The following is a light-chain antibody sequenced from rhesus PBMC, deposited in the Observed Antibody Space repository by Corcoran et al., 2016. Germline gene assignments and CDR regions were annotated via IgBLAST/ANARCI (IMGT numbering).Light chain of an antibody. CDR1: QGINSY. CDR3: LQHNSYPLT. V-gene: IGKV1-28*03. Sequence: DIQMTQSPSSLSASVGDTVTITCRASQGINSYLNWFQQKQGKALKLRIYAASSLESGVPSRFSGSGSGTAFTLPISSLLPEDFAVYYCLQHNSYPLTFGGGTKVELK. J-gene: IGKJ4*01. CDR2: AAS.